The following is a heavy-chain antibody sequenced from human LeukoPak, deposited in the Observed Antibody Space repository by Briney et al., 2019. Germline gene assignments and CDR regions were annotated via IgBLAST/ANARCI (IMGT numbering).Heavy chain of an antibody. CDR2: ISSGGTTI. V-gene: IGHV3-48*02. CDR3: ARVRYSAGTCSYFDY. Sequence: PGGSLRLSCAASGFTFSTSNMNWVRQAPGKGLEWVSYISSGGTTIYYADSVKGRFTISRDNAKNSLYLQMNSLIDEDTAVYYCARVRYSAGTCSYFDYWGQGTLVTVSS. D-gene: IGHD2-15*01. CDR1: GFTFSTSN. J-gene: IGHJ4*02.